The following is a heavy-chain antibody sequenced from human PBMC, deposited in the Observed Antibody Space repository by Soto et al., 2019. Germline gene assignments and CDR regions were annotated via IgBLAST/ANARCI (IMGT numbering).Heavy chain of an antibody. CDR3: ARFKDRMVRLFDY. CDR2: IYYSGST. V-gene: IGHV4-59*01. CDR1: GGSISSYY. J-gene: IGHJ4*02. Sequence: TSETLSLTCTVFGGSISSYYWSWIRQPPGKGLEWIGYIYYSGSTNYNPSLKSRVTISVDTSKNQFSLKLSSVTAADTAVYYCARFKDRMVRLFDYWGQGTLVTVSS. D-gene: IGHD3-10*01.